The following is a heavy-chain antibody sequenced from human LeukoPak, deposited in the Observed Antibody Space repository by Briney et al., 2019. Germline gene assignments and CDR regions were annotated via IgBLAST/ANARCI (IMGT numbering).Heavy chain of an antibody. CDR1: GFTFSYNW. D-gene: IGHD3-10*01. Sequence: GALRLSCAASGFTFSYNWMHGVRQAPGKGLVWVSRISSDGRTTHYADSVKGRFTISRDSAKNTLFLQMNDLRAEDTAVYYCLGYYSGSPNWGQGTLVTVSS. CDR2: ISSDGRTT. J-gene: IGHJ4*02. V-gene: IGHV3-74*01. CDR3: LGYYSGSPN.